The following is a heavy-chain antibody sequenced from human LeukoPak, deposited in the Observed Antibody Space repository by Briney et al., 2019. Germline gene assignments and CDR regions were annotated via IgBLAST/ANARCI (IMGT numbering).Heavy chain of an antibody. CDR2: IYTTGST. V-gene: IGHV4-61*02. D-gene: IGHD4-17*01. Sequence: PSETLSLTCTVSGGSISSGSYFWNWIRQPAGKGLEWIGRIYTTGSTNYNPSLKSRVTISADTSKNQFSLKMSSVTAADTAVYYCARAPDGDYVHFDSWGQGTLVTVSS. CDR3: ARAPDGDYVHFDS. CDR1: GGSISSGSYF. J-gene: IGHJ4*02.